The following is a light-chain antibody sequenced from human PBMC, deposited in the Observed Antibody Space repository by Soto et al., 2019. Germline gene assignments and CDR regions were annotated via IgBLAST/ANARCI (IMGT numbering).Light chain of an antibody. CDR1: QTFSRY. CDR3: QQYKAYRT. Sequence: DIQMTQSPSTLSASVGDRVTITCRASQTFSRYLAWYQQKPGQAPRLLIYDASNLESGVPSRFSGSGSGTEFTLTISSLQPDDFATYYRQQYKAYRTFDQGTKVE. J-gene: IGKJ1*01. CDR2: DAS. V-gene: IGKV1-5*01.